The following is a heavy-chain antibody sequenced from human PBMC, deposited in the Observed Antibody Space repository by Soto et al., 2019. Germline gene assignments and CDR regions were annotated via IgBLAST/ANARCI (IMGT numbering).Heavy chain of an antibody. Sequence: QVQLVESGGGVVQPGRSLRLSCAASGFTFSSYGMHGVRQAPGKGLEWVAVIWYDGSNKYYADSVKGRFTISRDNSKYTLYLQMNSLRAEDTAVYYCARGGLTDYFDYWGQGTLVTVSS. J-gene: IGHJ4*02. CDR2: IWYDGSNK. V-gene: IGHV3-33*01. D-gene: IGHD2-21*02. CDR3: ARGGLTDYFDY. CDR1: GFTFSSYG.